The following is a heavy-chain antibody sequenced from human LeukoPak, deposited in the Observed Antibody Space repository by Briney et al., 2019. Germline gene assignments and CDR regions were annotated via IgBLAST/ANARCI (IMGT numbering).Heavy chain of an antibody. D-gene: IGHD3-3*01. Sequence: SVKVSCEASGGTFSSYAISWVRQAPGQGLEWMGGIIPIFGTANYAQKFQGRVTITADKSTSTAYMELSSLRSEDTAVYYCARGYDFWSGYYDYWGQGTLVTVSS. J-gene: IGHJ4*02. CDR1: GGTFSSYA. V-gene: IGHV1-69*06. CDR3: ARGYDFWSGYYDY. CDR2: IIPIFGTA.